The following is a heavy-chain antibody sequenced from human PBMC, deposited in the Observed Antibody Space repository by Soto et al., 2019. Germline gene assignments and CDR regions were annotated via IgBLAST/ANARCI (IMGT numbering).Heavy chain of an antibody. V-gene: IGHV3-23*01. CDR3: AKDFFIRHCSGGSCSVRYYYYYMDV. D-gene: IGHD2-15*01. Sequence: GGSLRLSCAASGFTFSSYAMSWVRQAPGKGLEWVSAISGSGGSTYYADSVKGRFTISRDNSKNTLYLQMNSLRAEDTAVYYCAKDFFIRHCSGGSCSVRYYYYYMDVWGKGTTVTVSS. J-gene: IGHJ6*03. CDR1: GFTFSSYA. CDR2: ISGSGGST.